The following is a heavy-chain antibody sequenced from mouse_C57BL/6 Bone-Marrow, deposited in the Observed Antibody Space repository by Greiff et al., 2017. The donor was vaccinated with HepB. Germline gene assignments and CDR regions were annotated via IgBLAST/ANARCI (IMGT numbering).Heavy chain of an antibody. V-gene: IGHV3-6*01. D-gene: IGHD1-1*01. J-gene: IGHJ4*01. CDR3: ARLRAMDY. Sequence: EVQRVESGPGLVKPSQSLSLTCSVTGYSITSGYYWNWIRQFPGNKLEWMGYISYDGSNNYNPSLKNRISITRDTSKNQFFLKLNSVTTEDTATYYCARLRAMDYWGQGTSVTVSS. CDR1: GYSITSGYY. CDR2: ISYDGSN.